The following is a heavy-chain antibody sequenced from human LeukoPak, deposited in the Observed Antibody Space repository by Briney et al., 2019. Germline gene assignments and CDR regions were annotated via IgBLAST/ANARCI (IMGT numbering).Heavy chain of an antibody. CDR2: ISGSSRYI. V-gene: IGHV3-21*01. CDR3: ARRLNYGDYGSDY. CDR1: GFTFSSYS. J-gene: IGHJ4*02. D-gene: IGHD4-17*01. Sequence: GGSLRLSCAASGFTFSSYSMNWVRQAPGKGLEWVSTISGSSRYIYFADSVKGRFTISRDNAKNSLYLQMNSLRAEDTAVYYCARRLNYGDYGSDYWGRGTLVTVPS.